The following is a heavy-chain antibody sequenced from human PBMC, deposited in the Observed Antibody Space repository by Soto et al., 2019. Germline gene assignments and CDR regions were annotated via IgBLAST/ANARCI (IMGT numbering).Heavy chain of an antibody. Sequence: ASVKVSFKASGYTFTSYGISWVRQAPGQGLEWMGWISAYNGNTNYAQKLQGRVTMTTDTSTSTAYMELRSLRSDDTAVYYCARGHTAMVLYYFDYWGQGTLVTVSS. CDR3: ARGHTAMVLYYFDY. J-gene: IGHJ4*02. D-gene: IGHD5-18*01. CDR1: GYTFTSYG. CDR2: ISAYNGNT. V-gene: IGHV1-18*04.